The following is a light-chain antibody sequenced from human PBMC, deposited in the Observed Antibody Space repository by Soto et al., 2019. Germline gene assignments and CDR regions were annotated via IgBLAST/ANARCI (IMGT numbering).Light chain of an antibody. CDR2: NVR. J-gene: IGLJ2*01. CDR1: SSDVGGYDY. V-gene: IGLV2-14*01. Sequence: QSALTQPASVSGSPGQSITMSCTGTSSDVGGYDYVSWYQQYAGKAPKLTIYNVRNRPSGVSNRFSGSKSGNTASLTISGLQPEDEADYFCSSYTNSGTVLFGGGTKLTVL. CDR3: SSYTNSGTVL.